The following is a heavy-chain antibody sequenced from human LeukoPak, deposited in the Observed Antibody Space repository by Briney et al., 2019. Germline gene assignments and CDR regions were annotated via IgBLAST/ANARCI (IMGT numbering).Heavy chain of an antibody. CDR2: ISWDGGST. V-gene: IGHV3-43D*03. J-gene: IGHJ4*02. CDR1: GFTFDDCT. D-gene: IGHD3-10*01. CDR3: AKDKTRVLLWFGELDD. Sequence: PGGSLRLSCAASGFTFDDCTMHWVRQAPGKGLEWVSLISWDGGSTYYADSVKGRFTISRDNSKNSLYLQMNSLRAEDTALYYCAKDKTRVLLWFGELDDWGQGTLVTVSS.